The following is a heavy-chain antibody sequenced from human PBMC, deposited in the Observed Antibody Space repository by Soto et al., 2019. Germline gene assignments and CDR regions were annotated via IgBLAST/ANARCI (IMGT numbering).Heavy chain of an antibody. J-gene: IGHJ4*02. V-gene: IGHV3-15*01. CDR3: HTKLWFGQLCSDH. D-gene: IGHD3-10*01. CDR1: GFTFNNAW. Sequence: GGSLRLSCAASGFTFNNAWMTWVRQAPGKGLKWVGRIKSKTDGGTTVNAAPVKGRFTISRDDSRNTLYLQMDSLKTEDTAVYYCHTKLWFGQLCSDHWGQGTLVTVSS. CDR2: IKSKTDGGTT.